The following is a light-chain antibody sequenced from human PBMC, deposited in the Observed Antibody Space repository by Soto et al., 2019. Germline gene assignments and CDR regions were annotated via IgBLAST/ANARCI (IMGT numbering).Light chain of an antibody. CDR3: QHYNSYSEA. Sequence: IGMTQSPATLSVAPGERVTLSCRASQSVSSRLAWYHQKPGQSPRLLIYGASTRATGIPARFSGSGSGTEFTLTISSLQSEDFATYYCQHYNSYSEAFGQGTKVDIK. CDR1: QSVSSR. CDR2: GAS. J-gene: IGKJ1*01. V-gene: IGKV3-15*01.